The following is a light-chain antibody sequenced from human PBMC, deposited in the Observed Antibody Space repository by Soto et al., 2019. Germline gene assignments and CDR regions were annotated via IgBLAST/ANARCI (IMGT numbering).Light chain of an antibody. CDR1: SSNIGAGYD. J-gene: IGLJ1*01. CDR3: QSYDSSLSGSYV. CDR2: GNS. Sequence: QSALTQPPSVSGAPGQRVTISCTGSSSNIGAGYDVHWYQQLPGTAPKLLIYGNSNRPSGVPDRFSGPKSGTSASLAITGLQAEDEADYYCQSYDSSLSGSYVFGTGTRSPS. V-gene: IGLV1-40*01.